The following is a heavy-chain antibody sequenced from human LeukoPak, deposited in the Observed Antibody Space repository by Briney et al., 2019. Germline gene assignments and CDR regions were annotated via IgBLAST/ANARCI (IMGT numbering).Heavy chain of an antibody. CDR1: GYTFTDYY. D-gene: IGHD2-15*01. J-gene: IGHJ1*01. CDR3: AREGVGAAPIQH. CDR2: IDLNSGGT. Sequence: GASVKVSCKASGYTFTDYYMHWVRQAPGQGHEWMGWIDLNSGGTNYAQNFQGTVTMTRDTSISTAYMELSRLRYDDTAVYYCAREGVGAAPIQHWGQGTLVTVSS. V-gene: IGHV1-2*02.